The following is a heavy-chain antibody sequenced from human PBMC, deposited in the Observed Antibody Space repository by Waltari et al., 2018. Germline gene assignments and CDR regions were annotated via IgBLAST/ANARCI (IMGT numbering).Heavy chain of an antibody. CDR3: ARDSGSGSLHH. D-gene: IGHD3-10*01. Sequence: QVQLVQSGAEVKKPGASVKVSCRASGYIFTRYAIRWVRQAPGQRLEWMGWINIGNGNTRYSQRFQDRVSITRDTSASTAYMDLSSLRSEDTAVYYCARDSGSGSLHHWGQGTLVTVSS. V-gene: IGHV1-3*04. CDR1: GYIFTRYA. CDR2: INIGNGNT. J-gene: IGHJ4*02.